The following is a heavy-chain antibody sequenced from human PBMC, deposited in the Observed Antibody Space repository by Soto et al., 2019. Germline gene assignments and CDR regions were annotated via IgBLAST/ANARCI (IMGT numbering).Heavy chain of an antibody. CDR2: IIPIFGTA. Sequence: SVKVSCKASGCTFSSYAISWVRQAPGQVLEWMGGIIPIFGTANYAQKFQGRVTITADESTSTAYMELSSLRSEDTAVYYCARGGGVCSSTSCYTRGIWFDPWGQGTLVTVSS. CDR1: GCTFSSYA. V-gene: IGHV1-69*13. D-gene: IGHD2-2*01. CDR3: ARGGGVCSSTSCYTRGIWFDP. J-gene: IGHJ5*02.